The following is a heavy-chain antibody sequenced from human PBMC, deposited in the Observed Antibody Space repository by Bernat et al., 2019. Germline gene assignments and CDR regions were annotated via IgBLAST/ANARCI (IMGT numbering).Heavy chain of an antibody. V-gene: IGHV3-66*01. CDR1: GFIVSNNH. Sequence: EVQVVESGGDLVQPGGSLRLSCVASGFIVSNNHVSWVRQAPGKGLEWVSFIHNSGTTNYADSVKSRFTISRDNSRNTVDLHMNSVRVEDAAVYYCMGYGGNAVWGQGTLVTVSS. CDR2: IHNSGTT. CDR3: MGYGGNAV. J-gene: IGHJ4*02. D-gene: IGHD5-12*01.